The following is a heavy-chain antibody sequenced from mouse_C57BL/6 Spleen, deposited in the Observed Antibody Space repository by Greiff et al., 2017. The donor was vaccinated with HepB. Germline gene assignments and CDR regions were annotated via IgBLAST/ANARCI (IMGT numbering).Heavy chain of an antibody. CDR2: IYPGSGST. CDR1: GYTFTSYW. V-gene: IGHV1-55*01. J-gene: IGHJ2*01. D-gene: IGHD2-1*01. CDR3: ARGGLLSDY. Sequence: VQLQQPGAELVKPGASVKMSCKASGYTFTSYWLTWVKQRPGQGLGWIGDIYPGSGSTNYNEKFKSKATLTVDTSSSTAYKPLSSLTSEDSAVYYCARGGLLSDYWGQGTTLTVSS.